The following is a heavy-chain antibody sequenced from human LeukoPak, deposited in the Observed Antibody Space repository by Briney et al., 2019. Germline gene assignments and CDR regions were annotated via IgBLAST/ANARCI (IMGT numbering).Heavy chain of an antibody. Sequence: PSKTLSLTCTVSGGSISSYYWSWIRQPPGKGLEWIGYIYYSGSTNYNPSLKSRVTISVDTSKNQFSLKLSSVTAADTAVYYCARVGDYYDSSGYHNWFDPWGQGTLVTVSS. J-gene: IGHJ5*02. CDR1: GGSISSYY. D-gene: IGHD3-22*01. CDR2: IYYSGST. V-gene: IGHV4-59*01. CDR3: ARVGDYYDSSGYHNWFDP.